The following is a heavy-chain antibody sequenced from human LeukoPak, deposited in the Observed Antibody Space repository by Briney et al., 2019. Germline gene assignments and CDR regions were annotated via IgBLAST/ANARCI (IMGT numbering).Heavy chain of an antibody. Sequence: PGGSLRLSCAASGFTFSSYAMHWVRQAPGKGLEWEAVISYDGSNKYYADSVKGRFTISRDNSKNTLYLQMNSLRAEDTAVYYCASIYGSGSYWDYWGQGTLVTVSS. CDR3: ASIYGSGSYWDY. CDR2: ISYDGSNK. V-gene: IGHV3-30*04. D-gene: IGHD3-10*01. CDR1: GFTFSSYA. J-gene: IGHJ4*02.